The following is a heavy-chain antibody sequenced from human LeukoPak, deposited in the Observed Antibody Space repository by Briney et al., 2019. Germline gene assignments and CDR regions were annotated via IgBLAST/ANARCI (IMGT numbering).Heavy chain of an antibody. CDR1: GGSISSSSYY. V-gene: IGHV4-39*01. CDR3: ARPTVLFDY. D-gene: IGHD4-17*01. Sequence: PSETLSLTCTVPGGSISSSSYYWGWIRQPPGKGLEWIGSIYYSGSTYYNSSLKSRVTISVDTSKNQFSLKLSSVTAADTAVYYCARPTVLFDYWGQGTLVTVSS. CDR2: IYYSGST. J-gene: IGHJ4*02.